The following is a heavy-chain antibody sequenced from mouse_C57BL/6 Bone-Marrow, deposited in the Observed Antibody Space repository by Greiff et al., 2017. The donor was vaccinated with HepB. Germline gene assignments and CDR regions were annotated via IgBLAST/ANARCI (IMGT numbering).Heavy chain of an antibody. CDR2: INPGSGGT. V-gene: IGHV1-54*01. CDR3: AGVPRYYGSSFYFDY. CDR1: GYAFTNYL. J-gene: IGHJ2*01. D-gene: IGHD1-1*01. Sequence: QVQLKESGAELVRPGTSVKVSCKASGYAFTNYLIEWVKQRPGQGLEWIGVINPGSGGTNYNEKFKGKATLTADKSSSTAYMQLSSLTSEDSAVYFCAGVPRYYGSSFYFDYWGQGTTLTVSS.